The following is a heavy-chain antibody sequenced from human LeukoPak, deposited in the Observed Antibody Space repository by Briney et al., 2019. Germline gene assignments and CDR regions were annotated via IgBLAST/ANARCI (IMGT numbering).Heavy chain of an antibody. D-gene: IGHD5-18*01. CDR1: GFTFSNYA. Sequence: PGGSLRLSCAASGFTFSNYAMSWVRQAPGRGLDWVSAISGTGGDTFYADSVKGRFTISRDNSKNTLYLQMNNLRAEDTAIFYCVQTMRGSGYSFGSYWGQGTLVTVSS. CDR2: ISGTGGDT. J-gene: IGHJ4*02. CDR3: VQTMRGSGYSFGSY. V-gene: IGHV3-23*01.